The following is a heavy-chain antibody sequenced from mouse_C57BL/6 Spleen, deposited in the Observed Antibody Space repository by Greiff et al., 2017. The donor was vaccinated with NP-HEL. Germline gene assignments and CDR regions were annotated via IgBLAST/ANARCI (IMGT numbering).Heavy chain of an antibody. CDR3: ARTAAVVATGDY. CDR1: GYTFTSYW. CDR2: IYPGSGST. Sequence: QVQLQQPGAELVKPGASVKLSCKASGYTFTSYWITCVKQRPGQGLEWIGDIYPGSGSTNYNEKFKSKATLTVDTSSSTAYMQLSSLTSEDSAVYYCARTAAVVATGDYWGKGTTLTVSS. V-gene: IGHV1-55*01. D-gene: IGHD1-1*01. J-gene: IGHJ2*01.